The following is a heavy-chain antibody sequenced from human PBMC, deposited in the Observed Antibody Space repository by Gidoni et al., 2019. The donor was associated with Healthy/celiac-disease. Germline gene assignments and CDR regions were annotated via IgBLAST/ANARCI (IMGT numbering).Heavy chain of an antibody. J-gene: IGHJ4*02. D-gene: IGHD6-19*01. V-gene: IGHV3-23*01. Sequence: EVQLLEAGGGLVQPGGSLRLSCAASLFTFSSYAMSWVRQAPGKGLGWVSAISGSGGSTYYADSVKGRFTISRDNSKNTLYLQMNSLRAEDTAVYYCAKGTGSSGWLLDYWGQGTLVTVSS. CDR3: AKGTGSSGWLLDY. CDR1: LFTFSSYA. CDR2: ISGSGGST.